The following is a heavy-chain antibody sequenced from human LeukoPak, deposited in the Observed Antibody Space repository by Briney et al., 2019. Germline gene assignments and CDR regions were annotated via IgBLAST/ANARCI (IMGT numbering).Heavy chain of an antibody. CDR2: ISAYNGNT. J-gene: IGHJ6*04. Sequence: GASVTVSCKASGYTFTCYGISWVRQAPGQGLEWMGWISAYNGNTNYAQKLQGRVTMTTDTSTSTAYMELRSLRSDDTAVYYCARVVYSGYAGGMDVWGKGTTVTVSS. D-gene: IGHD5-12*01. V-gene: IGHV1-18*01. CDR1: GYTFTCYG. CDR3: ARVVYSGYAGGMDV.